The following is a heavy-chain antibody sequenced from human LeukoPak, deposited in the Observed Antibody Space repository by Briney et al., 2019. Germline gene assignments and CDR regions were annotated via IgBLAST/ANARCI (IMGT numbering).Heavy chain of an antibody. CDR3: AKKRTPVAGTNYFDY. V-gene: IGHV3-23*01. Sequence: GGSLRLSCAASGFTFSNYAMSWVRQAPGKGLEWVSGVSAGVDKTDYAESGKGRFTISRDNSKNTVYMQMTSVTAEDTARYYCAKKRTPVAGTNYFDYWGLGALVTVSS. J-gene: IGHJ4*02. CDR2: VSAGVDKT. D-gene: IGHD6-19*01. CDR1: GFTFSNYA.